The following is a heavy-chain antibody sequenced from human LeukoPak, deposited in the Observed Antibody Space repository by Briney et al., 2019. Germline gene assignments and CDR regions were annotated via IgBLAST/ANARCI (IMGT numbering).Heavy chain of an antibody. CDR3: AKGAYYDSSGYQISGYYFDY. D-gene: IGHD3-22*01. V-gene: IGHV3-33*06. CDR1: GFTFSSYG. J-gene: IGHJ4*02. CDR2: IWYDGSNK. Sequence: GRSLRLSCAASGFTFSSYGMHWVRQVPGKGLEWVAVIWYDGSNKYYADSVKGRFTISRDNSKNTLYLQMNSLRAEDTAVYYCAKGAYYDSSGYQISGYYFDYWGQGTLVTVSS.